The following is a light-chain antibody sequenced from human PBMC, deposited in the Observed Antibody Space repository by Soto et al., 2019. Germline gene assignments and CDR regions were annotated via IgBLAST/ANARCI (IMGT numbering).Light chain of an antibody. J-gene: IGKJ5*01. Sequence: DIVLTQSPGPLSLSPGERATLSCRASQSVYSYLAWYQQKPGQAPRLLIYDASNRATGIPARFSGRGSGTDFTLTISSLEPEDFAVYYCQQRSSAITFGQGTRLEIK. V-gene: IGKV3-11*01. CDR3: QQRSSAIT. CDR1: QSVYSY. CDR2: DAS.